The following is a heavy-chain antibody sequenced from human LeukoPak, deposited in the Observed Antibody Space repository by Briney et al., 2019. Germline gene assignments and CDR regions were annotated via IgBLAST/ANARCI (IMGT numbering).Heavy chain of an antibody. D-gene: IGHD6-19*01. V-gene: IGHV3-48*03. CDR2: ISSSGSTI. CDR1: GFTFSAHG. J-gene: IGHJ3*02. Sequence: GGSLRLSCAASGFTFSAHGMHWVRQAPGKGLEWVSYISSSGSTIYYADSVKGRFTISRDNAKNSLYLQMNSLRAEDTAVYYCAREQWLVLLAFDIWGQGTMVTVSS. CDR3: AREQWLVLLAFDI.